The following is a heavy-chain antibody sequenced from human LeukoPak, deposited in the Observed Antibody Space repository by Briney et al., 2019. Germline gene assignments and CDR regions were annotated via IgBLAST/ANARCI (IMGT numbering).Heavy chain of an antibody. CDR2: IYYDGSKN. D-gene: IGHD2-2*01. Sequence: GGSLRLSCAASGFTFNTYSMHWVRQAPGKGLEWVAAIYYDGSKNLYGDSVKGRFTVSRDNAKNSLYLQMNSLRAEDTAVYYCARDSGYCSSTGCYVHYFDYWGQGTLVTVSS. V-gene: IGHV3-33*01. CDR3: ARDSGYCSSTGCYVHYFDY. J-gene: IGHJ4*02. CDR1: GFTFNTYS.